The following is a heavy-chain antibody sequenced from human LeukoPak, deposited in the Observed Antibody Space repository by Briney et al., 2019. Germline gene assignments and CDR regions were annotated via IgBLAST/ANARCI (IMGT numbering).Heavy chain of an antibody. D-gene: IGHD2-2*02. CDR3: ARVVPAAIDWFDP. CDR1: GGSISSGDYY. V-gene: IGHV4-30-4*08. CDR2: IYYSGST. Sequence: PSETLSLTCTVSGGSISSGDYYWSWIRQPPGKGLEWIGYIYYSGSTCYNPSLKSRVTISVDTSKNQFSLKLSSVTAADTAVYYCARVVPAAIDWFDPWGQGTLVTVSS. J-gene: IGHJ5*02.